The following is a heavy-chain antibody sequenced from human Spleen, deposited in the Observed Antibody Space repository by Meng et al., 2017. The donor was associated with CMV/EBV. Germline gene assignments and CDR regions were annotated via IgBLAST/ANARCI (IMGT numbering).Heavy chain of an antibody. J-gene: IGHJ6*02. CDR3: ASQSSIAVAGGGDINYHYYGMDV. Sequence: SETLSLTCTVSGGSISGYYWSWIRQPPGKGLEWIGYLYYSGSTNYNPSLMSRVTMSVDTSKNQFSLKLSSVTAADTAVYYCASQSSIAVAGGGDINYHYYGMDVWGQGTTVTVSS. D-gene: IGHD6-19*01. V-gene: IGHV4-59*08. CDR1: GGSISGYY. CDR2: LYYSGST.